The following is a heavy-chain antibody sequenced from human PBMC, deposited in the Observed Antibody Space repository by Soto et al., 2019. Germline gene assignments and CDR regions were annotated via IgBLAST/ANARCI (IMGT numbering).Heavy chain of an antibody. J-gene: IGHJ6*04. CDR1: GFPFTNYW. D-gene: IGHD3-22*01. CDR2: IKFDGSVK. CDR3: SASLESCAVRTYYEAYYYGMAV. Sequence: EAQLVESGGGLVQPGGSLRLSCAASGFPFTNYWMTWVRQPPGKGLEWVANIKFDGSVKSYVDSVKGRFTISRDNAKNKLLRPIGGLGRVAGAVYCTSASLESCAVRTYYEAYYYGMAVGGRVT. V-gene: IGHV3-7*01.